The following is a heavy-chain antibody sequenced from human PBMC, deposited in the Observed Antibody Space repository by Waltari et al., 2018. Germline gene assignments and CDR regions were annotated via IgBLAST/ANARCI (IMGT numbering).Heavy chain of an antibody. Sequence: QVQLQESGPGLVKPSETLSLTCTVSGGSIRSYYWSWIRQPPGKGREWIGYIYYSGSTNYNPSRKIRVTISVDTSKNQFSLKLSSGTAADTAVYYCARVDTAMAPDDWGQGTLVTVSS. V-gene: IGHV4-59*01. J-gene: IGHJ4*02. CDR1: GGSIRSYY. D-gene: IGHD5-18*01. CDR2: IYYSGST. CDR3: ARVDTAMAPDD.